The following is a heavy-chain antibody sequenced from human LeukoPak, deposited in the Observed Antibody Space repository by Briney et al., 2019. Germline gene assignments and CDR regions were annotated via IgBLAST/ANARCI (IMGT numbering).Heavy chain of an antibody. J-gene: IGHJ6*02. Sequence: SVKVSCKASGGTFSSYAISWVRQAPGQGLEWMGRIIPILGIANYAQKFQGRVTITADKSTSTAYMELRSLRSDDTAVYYCARDQGCTNGVCYTEYYYGMDVWGQGTTVTVSS. D-gene: IGHD2-8*01. CDR3: ARDQGCTNGVCYTEYYYGMDV. CDR1: GGTFSSYA. V-gene: IGHV1-69*04. CDR2: IIPILGIA.